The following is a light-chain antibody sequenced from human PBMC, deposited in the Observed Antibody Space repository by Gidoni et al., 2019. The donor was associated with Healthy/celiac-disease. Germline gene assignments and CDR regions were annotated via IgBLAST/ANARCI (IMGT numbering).Light chain of an antibody. J-gene: IGKJ4*01. V-gene: IGKV4-1*01. CDR2: WAS. CDR3: QQYYSTPT. Sequence: DIVMTQSPDSLAVSLGESATINCKSSQSVLYSSNNKNYLAWYQQKPGQPPKLLIYWASTRESGVPDRFSGSGSGTDFTLTISSLQAEDVAVYYCQQYYSTPTFXGXTKVXIK. CDR1: QSVLYSSNNKNY.